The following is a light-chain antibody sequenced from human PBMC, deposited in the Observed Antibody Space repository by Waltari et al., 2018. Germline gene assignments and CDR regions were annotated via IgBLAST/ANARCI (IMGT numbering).Light chain of an antibody. CDR1: SRDIGGFNY. V-gene: IGLV2-11*01. CDR2: EVT. J-gene: IGLJ7*01. Sequence: QAALTQPRSVSGSPGQSVTISCPGTSRDIGGFNYVSWYQQHPVTAPKLVIYEVTKRPSGVSDRFSGSKSGNTASLTISGLQAEDEADYYCGSFTDSNTVLFGGGTRLTVL. CDR3: GSFTDSNTVL.